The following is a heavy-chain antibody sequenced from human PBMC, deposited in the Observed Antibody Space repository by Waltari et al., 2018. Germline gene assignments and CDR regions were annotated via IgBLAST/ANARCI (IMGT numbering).Heavy chain of an antibody. D-gene: IGHD6-19*01. CDR3: ALNRLAVAGTSDY. V-gene: IGHV2-70*04. Sequence: QVTLKESGPALVKPTQTLTLTCTFSGFSLSTSGMRVSWIRQPPGKALEWLARIDWDDDKFYSTSLKTRLTIAKDTSKNQVVLTMTNMDPVDTATYYCALNRLAVAGTSDYWGQGTLVTVSS. CDR1: GFSLSTSGMR. J-gene: IGHJ4*02. CDR2: IDWDDDK.